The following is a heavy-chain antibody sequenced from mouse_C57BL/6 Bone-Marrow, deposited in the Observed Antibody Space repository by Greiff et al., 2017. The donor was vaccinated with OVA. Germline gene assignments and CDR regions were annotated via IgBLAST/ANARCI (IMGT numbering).Heavy chain of an antibody. CDR1: GYTFTSYW. V-gene: IGHV1-64*01. CDR3: ARQGYGSSLYWYFDV. CDR2: IHPNSGST. Sequence: VQLQQSGAELVKPGASVKLSCKASGYTFTSYWMHWVKQRPGQGLEWIGMIHPNSGSTNYNEKFKSKATLTVDKSSSTAYMQLSSLTSEDSAVYYCARQGYGSSLYWYFDVWGTGTTVTVSS. J-gene: IGHJ1*03. D-gene: IGHD1-1*01.